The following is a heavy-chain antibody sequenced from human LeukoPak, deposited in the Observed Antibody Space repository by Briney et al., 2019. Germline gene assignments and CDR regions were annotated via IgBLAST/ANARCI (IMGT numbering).Heavy chain of an antibody. V-gene: IGHV4-31*11. D-gene: IGHD4-23*01. Sequence: SETLSLTCAVYGGSFSGYYWSWIRQHPGKGLEWIGYIYYSGSTYYNPSLKSRVTISVDTSKNQFSLKLSSVTAADTAVYYCAREGYGGPFDYWGQGTLVTVSS. CDR1: GGSFSGYY. J-gene: IGHJ4*02. CDR2: IYYSGST. CDR3: AREGYGGPFDY.